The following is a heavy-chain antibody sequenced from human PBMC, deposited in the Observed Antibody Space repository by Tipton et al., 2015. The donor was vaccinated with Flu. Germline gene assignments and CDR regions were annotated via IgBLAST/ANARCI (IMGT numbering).Heavy chain of an antibody. V-gene: IGHV3-23*01. CDR1: GFTFSSYA. D-gene: IGHD5-18*01. Sequence: SLRLSCAASGFTFSSYAMSWVRRAPGKGLEWVSAISGSGGSTYYADSVKGRFTISRDNSKNTLYLQMNSLRAEDTAVYYCAYREEEYSYLVDYWGQGTLVTVSS. J-gene: IGHJ4*02. CDR3: AYREEEYSYLVDY. CDR2: ISGSGGST.